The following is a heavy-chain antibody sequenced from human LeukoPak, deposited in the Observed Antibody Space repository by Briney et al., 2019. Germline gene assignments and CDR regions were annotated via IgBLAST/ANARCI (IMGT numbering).Heavy chain of an antibody. CDR1: GFTFSSYS. J-gene: IGHJ4*02. V-gene: IGHV3-21*01. CDR3: ARGQTYYDFWSGYYRGDYYFDY. Sequence: GGSLRLSCAASGFTFSSYSMNWVRQAPGKGLEWVSSISSSSSYIYYADSVKGRFTISRDNAKNSLYLQMNSLRAEDTAVYYCARGQTYYDFWSGYYRGDYYFDYWGQGTLVTVSS. D-gene: IGHD3-3*01. CDR2: ISSSSSYI.